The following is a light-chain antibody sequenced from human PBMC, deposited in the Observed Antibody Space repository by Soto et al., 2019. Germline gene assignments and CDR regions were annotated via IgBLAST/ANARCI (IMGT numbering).Light chain of an antibody. Sequence: DIQLTQSPSFLSASVGDRVTITCRASQGISSYLAWYQQKPGKAPKLLIYAASTLQSGVPSRFSGSGSGTEFTHTISSLQPEDFATYYCQQLNSYPHITFGPGTKVDIK. V-gene: IGKV1-9*01. CDR2: AAS. CDR1: QGISSY. CDR3: QQLNSYPHIT. J-gene: IGKJ3*01.